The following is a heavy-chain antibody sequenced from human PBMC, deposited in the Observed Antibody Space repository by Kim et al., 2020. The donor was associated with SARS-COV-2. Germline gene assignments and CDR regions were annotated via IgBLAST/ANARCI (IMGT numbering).Heavy chain of an antibody. CDR2: ISGSGGST. D-gene: IGHD2-2*02. J-gene: IGHJ3*02. V-gene: IGHV3-23*01. Sequence: GGSLRLSCAASGFTFSSYAMSWVRQAPGKGLEWVSAISGSGGSTYYADSVKGRFTISRDNSKNTLYLQMNSLRAEDTAVYYCANPSVVPAAINADAFDIWGQGTMVTVSS. CDR1: GFTFSSYA. CDR3: ANPSVVPAAINADAFDI.